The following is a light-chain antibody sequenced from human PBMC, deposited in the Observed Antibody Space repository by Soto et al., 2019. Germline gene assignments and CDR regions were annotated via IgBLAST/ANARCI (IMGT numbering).Light chain of an antibody. CDR2: GAS. Sequence: EIVLTQSPAPLSSSPGERATLSCMASQSVSSNLAWYQQKPGQAPRLLIYGASTRATGIPARFSGSGSGTKFTLTISSLQSEDFAVYYCQQYNNWPPWTFGQGTKVDIK. CDR3: QQYNNWPPWT. CDR1: QSVSSN. V-gene: IGKV3-15*01. J-gene: IGKJ1*01.